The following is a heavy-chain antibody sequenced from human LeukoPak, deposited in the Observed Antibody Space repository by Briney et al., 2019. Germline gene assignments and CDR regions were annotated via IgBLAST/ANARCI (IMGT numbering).Heavy chain of an antibody. D-gene: IGHD6-19*01. CDR2: ISYDGSNK. Sequence: GGSLRLSCAASGFTFSSYAMHWVRQAPGKGPEWVAVISYDGSNKYYADSVKGRFTISRDNSKNTLYLQMNSLRAEDTAVYYCARDRGWRLFDYWGQGTLVTVSS. CDR1: GFTFSSYA. CDR3: ARDRGWRLFDY. J-gene: IGHJ4*02. V-gene: IGHV3-30-3*01.